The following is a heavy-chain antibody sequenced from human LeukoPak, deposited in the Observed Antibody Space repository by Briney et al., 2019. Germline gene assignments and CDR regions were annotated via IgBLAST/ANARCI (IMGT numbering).Heavy chain of an antibody. CDR1: GFTFSSYG. D-gene: IGHD3-16*02. CDR3: AVTESGYDYVWGSYPGDAFDI. CDR2: ISYDGSNK. J-gene: IGHJ3*02. Sequence: RSLRLSCVASGFTFSSYGMHWVRQAPGKGLEWVAVISYDGSNKYYADSVKGRFTISRDNSKNTLYLQMNSLRAEDTAVYYCAVTESGYDYVWGSYPGDAFDIWGQGTMVTVSS. V-gene: IGHV3-30*19.